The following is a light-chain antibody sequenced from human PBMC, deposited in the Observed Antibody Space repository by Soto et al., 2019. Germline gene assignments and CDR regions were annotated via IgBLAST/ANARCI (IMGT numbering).Light chain of an antibody. CDR3: QQYGRFPIT. CDR1: QSVSSN. CDR2: GAS. J-gene: IGKJ5*01. V-gene: IGKV3-20*01. Sequence: EIVMTQSPATLSVSPGERATLSCRASQSVSSNLAWYQQKPGQAPRLLIYGASSRATGIPDRFSGGGSGTDFSLTISRLEAEDFAVYYCQQYGRFPITFGQGTRLEIK.